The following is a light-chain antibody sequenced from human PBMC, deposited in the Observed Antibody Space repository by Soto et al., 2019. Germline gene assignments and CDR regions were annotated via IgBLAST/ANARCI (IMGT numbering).Light chain of an antibody. CDR1: QSISSS. V-gene: IGKV1-39*01. Sequence: DIQMTQSPSSLSASVGDRVTITCRASQSISSSLNWYQQSPGKAPKLLIYAASSLQSGVPSRFGGSGSGTDFTLTISSLQPEDFATYYCQQSYSTPLTLGGGTKVEI. CDR3: QQSYSTPLT. CDR2: AAS. J-gene: IGKJ4*01.